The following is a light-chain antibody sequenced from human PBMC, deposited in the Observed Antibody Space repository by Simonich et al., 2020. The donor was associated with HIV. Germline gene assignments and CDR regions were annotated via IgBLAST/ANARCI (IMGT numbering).Light chain of an antibody. J-gene: IGKJ2*01. Sequence: DIQLTQSPSTLSASVGDRVTITFRPIQSISSWLAWYQQKPWKAPKLLIYAAFSLQSGVPSGFSGSGSGTDFTLTISSLQPEDFATYYCQESYSSLYTFGQGTKLEIK. CDR2: AAF. CDR3: QESYSSLYT. V-gene: IGKV1-39*01. CDR1: QSISSW.